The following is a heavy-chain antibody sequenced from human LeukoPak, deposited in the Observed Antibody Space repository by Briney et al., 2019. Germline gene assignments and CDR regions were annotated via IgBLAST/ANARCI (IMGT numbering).Heavy chain of an antibody. CDR3: ARNPAGIGDY. V-gene: IGHV3-48*02. J-gene: IGHJ4*02. CDR2: ISSGSRII. D-gene: IGHD1-26*01. CDR1: GITFSSFG. Sequence: GGSLRLSCAAPGITFSSFGMHWLRQAPGKGLEWVSFISSGSRIIYYADSVKGRFTVSRDNAKNSLYLQMNSLRDEDTAVYYCARNPAGIGDYWGQGTLVTVSS.